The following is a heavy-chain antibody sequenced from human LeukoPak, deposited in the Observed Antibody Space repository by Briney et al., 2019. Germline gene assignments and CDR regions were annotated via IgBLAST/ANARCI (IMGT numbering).Heavy chain of an antibody. Sequence: GASVKVSCKASGYTFTSYAMNWVRQAPGQGLEWMGWINTNTGNPTYAQGFTGRFVFSLDTSVSTAYLQICSLKAEDTAVYYCARGVAGTRSGPSYYSDYWGQGTLVTVSS. CDR2: INTNTGNP. V-gene: IGHV7-4-1*01. CDR3: ARGVAGTRSGPSYYSDY. J-gene: IGHJ4*02. D-gene: IGHD6-19*01. CDR1: GYTFTSYA.